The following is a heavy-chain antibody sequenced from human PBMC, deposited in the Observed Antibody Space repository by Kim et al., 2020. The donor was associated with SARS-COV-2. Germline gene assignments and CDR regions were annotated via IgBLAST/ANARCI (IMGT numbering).Heavy chain of an antibody. CDR2: ISGNGDTS. Sequence: GGSLRLSCAASGITFRSYAMTWVRQAPGKGLECVSGISGNGDTSYYADSVKGRFTISRDNSENRLYLQMNSLRAEDTAVYYCASPRSPGEWGQGTLVTVSS. CDR1: GITFRSYA. V-gene: IGHV3-23*01. D-gene: IGHD7-27*01. CDR3: ASPRSPGE. J-gene: IGHJ4*02.